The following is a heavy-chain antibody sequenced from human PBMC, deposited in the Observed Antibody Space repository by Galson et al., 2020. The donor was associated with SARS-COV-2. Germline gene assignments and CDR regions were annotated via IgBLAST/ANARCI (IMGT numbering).Heavy chain of an antibody. CDR1: GFTFSSYG. Sequence: GGSLRLSCAASGFTFSSYGMHWVRQAPGKGLEWVAVISYDGSNKYYADSVKGRFTISRDNSKNTLYLQMNSLRAEDTAVYYCAKGLGRLYSSLNYWGQGTLVTVSS. V-gene: IGHV3-30*18. D-gene: IGHD6-6*01. CDR2: ISYDGSNK. CDR3: AKGLGRLYSSLNY. J-gene: IGHJ4*02.